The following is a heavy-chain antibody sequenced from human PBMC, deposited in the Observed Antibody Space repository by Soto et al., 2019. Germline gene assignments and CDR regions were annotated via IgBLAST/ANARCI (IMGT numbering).Heavy chain of an antibody. CDR2: IHYSGST. CDR1: GASISIGTDY. Sequence: SETLSLTCSVSGASISIGTDYWGWIRQPPGKGLEWIGNIHYSGSTYYNPSLKSRVNISVDTSKNQFSLKLSSVTAADTAMYYCARLHSRDCYDRSIYVPWGQRASVTGS. D-gene: IGHD3-22*01. J-gene: IGHJ4*02. V-gene: IGHV4-39*01. CDR3: ARLHSRDCYDRSIYVP.